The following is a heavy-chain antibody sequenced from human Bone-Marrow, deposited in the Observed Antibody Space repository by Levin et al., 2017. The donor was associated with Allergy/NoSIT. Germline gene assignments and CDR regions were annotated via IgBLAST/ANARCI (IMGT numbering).Heavy chain of an antibody. V-gene: IGHV4-59*01. Sequence: SQTLSLTCTVSGGSMKTYYWTWIRQPPGKGLEWIGYIYYSGNTNYNPSLTSRVTISVDTSKNQFSLELTSVTPADTAVYYCARGTITFGGVIVSGPWGQGTLVTVSS. D-gene: IGHD3-16*02. J-gene: IGHJ5*02. CDR3: ARGTITFGGVIVSGP. CDR1: GGSMKTYY. CDR2: IYYSGNT.